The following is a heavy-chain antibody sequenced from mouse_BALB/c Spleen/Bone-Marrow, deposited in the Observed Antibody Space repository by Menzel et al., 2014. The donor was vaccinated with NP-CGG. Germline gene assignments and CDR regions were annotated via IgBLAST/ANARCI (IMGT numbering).Heavy chain of an antibody. V-gene: IGHV5-4*02. Sequence: EVKLMESGGGLVKPGGSLKLSCAASGFTFIDYYMYWVRQTPEKRLEWVATISDGGSYTYYPDSVKGRFTISRVNAKNNLYLQMSSLKSEDTAIYYCARDXXXSXXXXAYWGQGTLVTVSA. CDR2: ISDGGSYT. J-gene: IGHJ3*01. CDR1: GFTFIDYY. CDR3: ARDXXXSXXXXAY.